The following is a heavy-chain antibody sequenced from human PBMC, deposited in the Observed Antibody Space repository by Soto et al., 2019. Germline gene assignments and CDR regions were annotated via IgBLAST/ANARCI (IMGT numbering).Heavy chain of an antibody. V-gene: IGHV3-7*03. J-gene: IGHJ4*02. CDR1: GLTFGGNW. CDR2: INQGGGEK. Sequence: EVQLVESGGGLVQPGGSLSLSIQASGLTFGGNWMAWVGQAPGKGLEGVANINQGGGEKYHVDSVKGRFTISRDNAENSLYLQMNSLRAEDTAVYYCARDATYCLDCWGRGTLVTVSS. D-gene: IGHD2-15*01. CDR3: ARDATYCLDC.